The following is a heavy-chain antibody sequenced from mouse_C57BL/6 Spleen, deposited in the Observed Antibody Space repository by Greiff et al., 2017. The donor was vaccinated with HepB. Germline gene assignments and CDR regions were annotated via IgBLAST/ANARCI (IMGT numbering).Heavy chain of an antibody. Sequence: QVQLQQPGAELVKPGASVKLSCKASGYTFTSYWMHWVKQRPGQGLEWIGMIHPNSGSTNYNEKFKSKATLTVDKSSSTAYMQLSSLTSEDSAVYYCAREKLGAHYYAMDYWGQGTSVTVSS. J-gene: IGHJ4*01. CDR1: GYTFTSYW. CDR2: IHPNSGST. V-gene: IGHV1-64*01. CDR3: AREKLGAHYYAMDY.